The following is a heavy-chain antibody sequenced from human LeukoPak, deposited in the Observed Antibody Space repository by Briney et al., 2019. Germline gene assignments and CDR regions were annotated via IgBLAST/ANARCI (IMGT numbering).Heavy chain of an antibody. J-gene: IGHJ4*02. CDR1: GFSFSSYE. V-gene: IGHV3-48*03. Sequence: GGSLRLSCAASGFSFSSYEMNWVRQAPGKGLEWVSYISSSGSTKEYADSVKGRFTISRDNAKNPLYLQMNSLRVEDTAVYYCAREEGLDYWGQGTLVTVSS. D-gene: IGHD5-12*01. CDR3: AREEGLDY. CDR2: ISSSGSTK.